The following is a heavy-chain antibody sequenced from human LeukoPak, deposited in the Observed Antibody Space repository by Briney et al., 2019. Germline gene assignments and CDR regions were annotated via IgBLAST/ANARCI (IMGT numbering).Heavy chain of an antibody. J-gene: IGHJ4*02. CDR3: AKDYQGCQDY. CDR2: ISYDGSNK. Sequence: PGRSLRPSCAASGFTFSSYGMHWVRQAPGKGLEWVAVISYDGSNKYYADSVKGRFTISGDNSKNTLYLQMNSLRAEDTAVYYCAKDYQGCQDYWGQGTLVTVSS. CDR1: GFTFSSYG. D-gene: IGHD3-16*02. V-gene: IGHV3-30*18.